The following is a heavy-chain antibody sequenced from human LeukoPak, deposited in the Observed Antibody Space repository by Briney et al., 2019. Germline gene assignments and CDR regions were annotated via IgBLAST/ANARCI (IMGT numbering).Heavy chain of an antibody. Sequence: PGGSLRLSCAASGFSLSNYAVHWVRQAPGKGLEWVALISYDGSNRYYTDSVKGRFTISRDNSRNTLYLQMNSLRGEDTAVYYCAREGIYYYYMDAWGKGTTVTVSS. CDR2: ISYDGSNR. J-gene: IGHJ6*03. D-gene: IGHD3-10*01. CDR3: AREGIYYYYMDA. CDR1: GFSLSNYA. V-gene: IGHV3-30*04.